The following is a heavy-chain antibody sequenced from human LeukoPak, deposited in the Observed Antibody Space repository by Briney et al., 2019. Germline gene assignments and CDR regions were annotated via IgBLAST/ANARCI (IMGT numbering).Heavy chain of an antibody. J-gene: IGHJ3*02. CDR2: IYYSGST. Sequence: SETLSLTCTVSGGSINSSPYYWGWIRQPPGKGLEWIGSIYYSGSTYYNPSLKSRVTISVDTSKNQFSLKLSSVTAADTAVYYCVGVYDSFTHDAFDIWGQGTMVTVPS. CDR3: VGVYDSFTHDAFDI. CDR1: GGSINSSPYY. D-gene: IGHD3-22*01. V-gene: IGHV4-39*07.